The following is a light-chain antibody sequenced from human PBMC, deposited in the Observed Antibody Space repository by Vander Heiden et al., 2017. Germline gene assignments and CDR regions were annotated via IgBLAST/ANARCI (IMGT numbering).Light chain of an antibody. CDR1: QSVSSTY. Sequence: EIVLTQSPGTLSLSPAARATISIRASQSVSSTYLAWYQQKPGQAPRLLIYGASSRATGIPDRFSGSGSGTDFTLTISSLEPEDFAVYYCQQYAYSPCTFGQGTKVEIK. CDR2: GAS. J-gene: IGKJ1*01. CDR3: QQYAYSPCT. V-gene: IGKV3-20*01.